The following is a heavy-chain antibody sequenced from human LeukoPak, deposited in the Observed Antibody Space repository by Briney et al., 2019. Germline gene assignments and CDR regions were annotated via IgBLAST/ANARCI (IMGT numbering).Heavy chain of an antibody. J-gene: IGHJ4*02. Sequence: GESLKISCKGSGYSFTSYWIGWVRQMPGKGLEWMGIIYPGDSDTRYSPSFQGQVTTSADKSISTAYLQWSSLKASDTAMYYCARGLRGLVVVVPAAVFDYWGQGTLVTVSS. V-gene: IGHV5-51*01. D-gene: IGHD2-2*01. CDR3: ARGLRGLVVVVPAAVFDY. CDR1: GYSFTSYW. CDR2: IYPGDSDT.